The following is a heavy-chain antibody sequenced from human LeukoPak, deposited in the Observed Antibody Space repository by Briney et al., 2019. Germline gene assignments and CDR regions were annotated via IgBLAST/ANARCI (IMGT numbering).Heavy chain of an antibody. D-gene: IGHD3-10*01. Sequence: SETLSLTCTVSGGSISSYYWSWIRQPAGKGLEWIGRIYTSGSTNYNPSLKSRVTMSVDTSKNQFSLKLSSVTAADTAVYYCARGGYYYGSGHAYYFDYWGQGTLVTVSS. CDR2: IYTSGST. J-gene: IGHJ4*02. CDR1: GGSISSYY. V-gene: IGHV4-4*07. CDR3: ARGGYYYGSGHAYYFDY.